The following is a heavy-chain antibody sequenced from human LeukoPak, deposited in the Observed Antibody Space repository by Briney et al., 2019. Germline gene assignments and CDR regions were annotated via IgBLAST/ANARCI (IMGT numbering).Heavy chain of an antibody. CDR2: ISKSGNNT. CDR1: GFTFSSYA. J-gene: IGHJ4*02. D-gene: IGHD4-17*01. V-gene: IGHV3-23*05. CDR3: AATVTTGRAEHY. Sequence: PGGSLRLSCAASGFTFSSYAMTWVRQAPGKGLEWVSGISKSGNNTYYADSVAGRLTISRDNSKNTLYLQMNGLRADDTAVYYCAATVTTGRAEHYWGQGTLVTVSS.